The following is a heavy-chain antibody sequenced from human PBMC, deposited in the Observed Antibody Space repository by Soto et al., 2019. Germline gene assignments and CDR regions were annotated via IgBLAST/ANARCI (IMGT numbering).Heavy chain of an antibody. CDR1: GFTLTTYA. Sequence: EVQLLESGGGLVQPGASLRLSCAASGFTLTTYAMFWVRQAPGKGLEWVAGVSASGGSTYAADSVKGRFTISRDNSKNTVHLQMNSLRADDTAVYYCAKTMGDCSGGTCYGAYSMDVWGQGITVTVSS. CDR3: AKTMGDCSGGTCYGAYSMDV. J-gene: IGHJ6*02. CDR2: VSASGGST. D-gene: IGHD2-15*01. V-gene: IGHV3-23*01.